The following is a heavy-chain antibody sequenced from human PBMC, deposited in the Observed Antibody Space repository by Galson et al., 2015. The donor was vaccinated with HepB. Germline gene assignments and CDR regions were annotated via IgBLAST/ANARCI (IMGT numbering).Heavy chain of an antibody. Sequence: ETLSLTCTVSGGSISSSSYYWGRIGQPPGEGLEWIGSIYYSGSTYYNPSLKSRVTISVDTSKNQFSLKLSSVTAADTAVYYCARVDTAMGYYYYGMDVWGQGTTVTVSS. CDR2: IYYSGST. D-gene: IGHD5-18*01. CDR1: GGSISSSSYY. J-gene: IGHJ6*02. CDR3: ARVDTAMGYYYYGMDV. V-gene: IGHV4-39*01.